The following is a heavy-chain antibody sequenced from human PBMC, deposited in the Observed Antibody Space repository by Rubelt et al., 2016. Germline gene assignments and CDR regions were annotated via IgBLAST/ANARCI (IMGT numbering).Heavy chain of an antibody. CDR2: ISAYNGNP. V-gene: IGHV1-18*01. CDR3: ARDLPPFRRYNWNFPLDY. J-gene: IGHJ4*02. Sequence: QVQLVQSGAEVKKPGASVKVSCTASGYTFTSYGISWVRQAPGQGLEWMGWISAYNGNPTYAQKLQGRVTMTTDTSTSTAYMELRSLRSDDTAVYYCARDLPPFRRYNWNFPLDYWGQGTLVTVSS. D-gene: IGHD1-7*01. CDR1: GYTFTSYG.